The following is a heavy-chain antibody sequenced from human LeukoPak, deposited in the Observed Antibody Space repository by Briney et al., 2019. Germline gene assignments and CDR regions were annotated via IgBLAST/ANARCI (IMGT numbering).Heavy chain of an antibody. CDR2: INASGGRT. Sequence: ASVKVSCKASGYTFTNYYTHWVRQARGQALEWMGMINASGGRTTYAKKLQGRVTMTRDTSISTAYMELSRLRSDDTAVYYCARGYYDILSGYLYDAFDIWGQGTMVTVSS. D-gene: IGHD3-9*01. CDR1: GYTFTNYY. J-gene: IGHJ3*02. V-gene: IGHV1-46*01. CDR3: ARGYYDILSGYLYDAFDI.